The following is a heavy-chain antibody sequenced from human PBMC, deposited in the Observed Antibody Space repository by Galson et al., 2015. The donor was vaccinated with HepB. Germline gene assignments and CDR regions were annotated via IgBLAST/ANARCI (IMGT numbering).Heavy chain of an antibody. CDR1: GYTFTSYG. V-gene: IGHV1-18*01. CDR2: ISAYNGNT. J-gene: IGHJ6*03. D-gene: IGHD4-17*01. CDR3: ARDFDYAYYYYYMDV. Sequence: SVKVSCKASGYTFTSYGISWVRQAPGQGLEWMGWISAYNGNTNYAQKLQGRVTMTTDTSTSTAYMELRNLRSDDTAVYYCARDFDYAYYYYYMDVWGKGTTVTVSS.